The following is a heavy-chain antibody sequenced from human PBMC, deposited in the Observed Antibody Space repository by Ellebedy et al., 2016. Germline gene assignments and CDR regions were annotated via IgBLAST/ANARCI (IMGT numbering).Heavy chain of an antibody. D-gene: IGHD3-3*01. CDR3: ARLDTQYYDFWSGYSEGWYFDL. V-gene: IGHV5-10-1*01. CDR1: GYSFTTYW. J-gene: IGHJ2*01. CDR2: IDPSDSYT. Sequence: GESLKISCQGSGYSFTTYWISWVRQMPGKGLEWMGRIDPSDSYTNYSPSFQGHVTISADKSISTAYLQWSSLKASDTAMYYCARLDTQYYDFWSGYSEGWYFDLWGRGTLVTVSS.